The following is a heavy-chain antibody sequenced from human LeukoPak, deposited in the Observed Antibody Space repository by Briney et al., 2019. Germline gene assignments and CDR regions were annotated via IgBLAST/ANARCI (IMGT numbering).Heavy chain of an antibody. CDR2: IRYGGGNK. V-gene: IGHV3-30*02. Sequence: GGSLRLSCAASGFTFSSYGMHWVRQAPGKGLEWVSFIRYGGGNKYYADSAKGRFTISRDNSKNTLYLQMNSLRADDTAVYYWAKRWDNWNDVPGDYYYYYGMDVWGQGTTVTVSS. J-gene: IGHJ6*02. CDR3: AKRWDNWNDVPGDYYYYYGMDV. CDR1: GFTFSSYG. D-gene: IGHD1-1*01.